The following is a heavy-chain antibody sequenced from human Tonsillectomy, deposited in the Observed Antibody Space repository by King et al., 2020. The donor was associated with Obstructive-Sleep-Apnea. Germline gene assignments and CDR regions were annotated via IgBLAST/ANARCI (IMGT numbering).Heavy chain of an antibody. CDR2: IIPILGIP. CDR1: GDTFTSYT. V-gene: IGHV1-69*10. CDR3: ARAEHETLPRYFDL. Sequence: QLVQSGAEVKKPGSSVKVSCKASGDTFTSYTISWVRQAPGQGLEWMGGIIPILGIPNYAQKFQGTVTITADKSTNTAYMELSSLRSEDTAVYYCARAEHETLPRYFDLWGRGTLVTVSS. J-gene: IGHJ2*01. D-gene: IGHD4-23*01.